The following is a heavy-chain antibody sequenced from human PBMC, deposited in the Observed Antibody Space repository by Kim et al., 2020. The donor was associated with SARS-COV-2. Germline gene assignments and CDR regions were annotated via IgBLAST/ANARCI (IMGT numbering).Heavy chain of an antibody. Sequence: ASVKVSCKASGYTFTGYYMHWVRQAPGQGLEGRGWINPNSGGTNYAQKFQGRVTMTRDTSISTAYMELSRLRSDDTAVYYCARGLGRGYSGYLVFDYWGQGTLVTVSS. CDR2: INPNSGGT. CDR3: ARGLGRGYSGYLVFDY. V-gene: IGHV1-2*02. D-gene: IGHD5-12*01. CDR1: GYTFTGYY. J-gene: IGHJ4*02.